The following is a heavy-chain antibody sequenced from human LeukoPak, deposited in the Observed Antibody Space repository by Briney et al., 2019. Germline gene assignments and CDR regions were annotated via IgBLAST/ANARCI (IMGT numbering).Heavy chain of an antibody. Sequence: PGGSLRLSCAASGFTFSSYGMHWVRQAPGKGLEWVAVIWYDGSKKYYADSVKGRFTISRDNSKNTLYLQMNSLRVEDTAVYYCARGPGTYYDILTGYYYGDYFDYWGQGTLVTVSS. CDR3: ARGPGTYYDILTGYYYGDYFDY. CDR1: GFTFSSYG. CDR2: IWYDGSKK. J-gene: IGHJ4*02. D-gene: IGHD3-9*01. V-gene: IGHV3-33*01.